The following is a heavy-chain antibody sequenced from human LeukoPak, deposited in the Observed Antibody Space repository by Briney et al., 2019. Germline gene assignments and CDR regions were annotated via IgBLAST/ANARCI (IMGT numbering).Heavy chain of an antibody. CDR2: IYYSGST. CDR3: ARSGRASGGSWTLEYFQH. Sequence: PSETLSLTCTVSGGSISSYYWSWIRQPTGKGLEWIGYIYYSGSTNYNPSLKSRVTISVDTSKNQFSLKLSSVTAADTAVYYCARSGRASGGSWTLEYFQHWGQGTLVTVSS. D-gene: IGHD2-15*01. CDR1: GGSISSYY. V-gene: IGHV4-59*01. J-gene: IGHJ1*01.